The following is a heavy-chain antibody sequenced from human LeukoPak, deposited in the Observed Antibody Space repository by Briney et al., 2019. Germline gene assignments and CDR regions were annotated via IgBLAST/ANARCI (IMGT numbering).Heavy chain of an antibody. CDR3: ARGGSIWFGVFDI. V-gene: IGHV1-2*02. Sequence: GASVKVSCKASGYTFTGYYMHWVRQAPGQGLEWMGWINPNSGGTNYAQKFQGRVTMTRDTSISTAYMELSRLRPDDTAVYYCARGGSIWFGVFDIWGQGTMVTVSS. CDR2: INPNSGGT. CDR1: GYTFTGYY. D-gene: IGHD3-10*01. J-gene: IGHJ3*02.